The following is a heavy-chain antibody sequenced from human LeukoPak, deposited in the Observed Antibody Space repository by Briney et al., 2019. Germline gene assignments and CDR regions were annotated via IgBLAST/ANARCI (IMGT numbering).Heavy chain of an antibody. CDR2: IIPIFGTA. V-gene: IGHV1-69*05. CDR1: GGTFSSYA. D-gene: IGHD1-26*01. CDR3: ASGIVGATSSFRDYYYYMDV. Sequence: SVKVSSKASGGTFSSYAISWVRPAPGQGLEWMGGIIPIFGTANYAQKFQGRVTITTDESTSTAYMELSSLRSEDTAVYYCASGIVGATSSFRDYYYYMDVWGKGTTVTVSS. J-gene: IGHJ6*03.